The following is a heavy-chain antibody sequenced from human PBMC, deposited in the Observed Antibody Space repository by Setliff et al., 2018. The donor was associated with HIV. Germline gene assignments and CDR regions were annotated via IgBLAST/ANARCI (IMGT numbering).Heavy chain of an antibody. J-gene: IGHJ4*02. CDR1: GYSISSGYY. D-gene: IGHD3-3*01. CDR3: ARDGFWSGYIDY. V-gene: IGHV4-38-2*02. CDR2: IYQSGST. Sequence: SETLSLTCAVSGYSISSGYYWGWIRQPPGKGLEWIGSIYQSGSTNYNPSLKSRVTMSVDTSKNQFSLKLSSVTAADTAVYHCARDGFWSGYIDYWGQGALVTVSS.